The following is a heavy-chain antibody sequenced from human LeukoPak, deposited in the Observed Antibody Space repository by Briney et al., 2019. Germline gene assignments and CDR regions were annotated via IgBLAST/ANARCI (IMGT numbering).Heavy chain of an antibody. CDR1: GGSISSYY. CDR2: IYYSGST. J-gene: IGHJ4*02. V-gene: IGHV4-59*01. CDR3: ARDPGDYYDSSGYFDY. Sequence: PSETLSLTCTVSGGSISSYYWSWIRQPPGKRLEWIGYIYYSGSTNYNPSLKSRVTISVDTSKNQFSLKLSSVTAADTAVYYCARDPGDYYDSSGYFDYWGQGTLVTVSS. D-gene: IGHD3-22*01.